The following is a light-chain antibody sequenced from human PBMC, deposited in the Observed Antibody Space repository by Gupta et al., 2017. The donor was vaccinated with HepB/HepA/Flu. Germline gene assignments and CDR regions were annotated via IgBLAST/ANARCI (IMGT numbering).Light chain of an antibody. Sequence: QSALTQPASVSGSPGKSITISCTGTSRDVGGYNYVSWYQQHPDKAPKLMIFDVTNRPSGVSSRFSGSKSGNTASLTISGLQAEDEADYYCSSYTRVSTWVFGGGTKVTVL. CDR3: SSYTRVSTWV. CDR1: SRDVGGYNY. CDR2: DVT. V-gene: IGLV2-14*03. J-gene: IGLJ3*02.